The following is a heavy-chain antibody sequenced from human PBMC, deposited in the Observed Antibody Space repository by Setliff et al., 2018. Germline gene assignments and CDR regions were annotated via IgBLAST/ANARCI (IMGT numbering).Heavy chain of an antibody. J-gene: IGHJ3*02. CDR2: INPSSGRT. D-gene: IGHD3-22*01. V-gene: IGHV1-46*01. Sequence: VASVKVSCKASGYTFTSHYMHWVRQAPGLGLEWMGTINPSSGRTSYAQKFQGRVTMTRDTSTSTVYMDMSSLRSEDTAVYYCARDVFPYHYEGAFDIWGQGTMFTVSS. CDR3: ARDVFPYHYEGAFDI. CDR1: GYTFTSHY.